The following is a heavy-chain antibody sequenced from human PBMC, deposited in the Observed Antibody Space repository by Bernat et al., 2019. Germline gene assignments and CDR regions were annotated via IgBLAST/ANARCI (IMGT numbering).Heavy chain of an antibody. Sequence: QVQLVESGGGVVQPGRSLRLSCAASGFTFSSYGMHWVRQAPGKGLEWVAVISYDGSNKYYADSVKGRFTISRDNSKNTLYLQMNSLRAEDTAVYYCAKEMAIFGVATPDYWGQGTLVTVSS. CDR1: GFTFSSYG. D-gene: IGHD3-3*01. CDR2: ISYDGSNK. CDR3: AKEMAIFGVATPDY. J-gene: IGHJ4*02. V-gene: IGHV3-30*18.